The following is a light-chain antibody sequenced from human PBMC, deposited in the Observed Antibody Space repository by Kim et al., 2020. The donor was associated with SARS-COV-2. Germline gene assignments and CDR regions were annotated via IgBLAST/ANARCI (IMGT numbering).Light chain of an antibody. V-gene: IGKV3-20*01. Sequence: EIVLTQSPGTLSLSPGERATLSCRASQSVSSSYLAWYQQKPGQAPRVLIYGASSRATGIPDRFSGSGSGTDFTLTISRLEPEDFAVYYCQQYGRSPYTFGQGTKLEI. J-gene: IGKJ2*01. CDR2: GAS. CDR3: QQYGRSPYT. CDR1: QSVSSSY.